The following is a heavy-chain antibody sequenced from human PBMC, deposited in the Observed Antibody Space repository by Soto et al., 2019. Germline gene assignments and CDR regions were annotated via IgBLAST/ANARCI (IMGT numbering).Heavy chain of an antibody. CDR3: ARGDYYDTSGPFSDAFDI. D-gene: IGHD3-22*01. J-gene: IGHJ3*02. Sequence: EVQLVESGGGLVQPGGSVRLSWSASGFTFSSYWMSWVRQAPGKGLEWVANIKPDGSEKYYVDSVKGRFTMSRDNAKNSLYLQMNGLRAEDTAVYYCARGDYYDTSGPFSDAFDIWGQGTMVTVSS. V-gene: IGHV3-7*04. CDR1: GFTFSSYW. CDR2: IKPDGSEK.